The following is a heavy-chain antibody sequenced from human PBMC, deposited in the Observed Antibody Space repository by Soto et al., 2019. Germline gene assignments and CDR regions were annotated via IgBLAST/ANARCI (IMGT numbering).Heavy chain of an antibody. D-gene: IGHD1-26*01. CDR1: GFSFSSYF. Sequence: EVQLVESGGGSVQPGGSLRLSCAASGFSFSSYFMAWVRQAPGEGLVSVSHVPGDGSRASYADSVRGRFTISRDNAKNTLYLQMDSLRDEDTAIYYCARENWYSLDVWGPGTTVTVSS. V-gene: IGHV3-74*01. J-gene: IGHJ6*02. CDR3: ARENWYSLDV. CDR2: VPGDGSRA.